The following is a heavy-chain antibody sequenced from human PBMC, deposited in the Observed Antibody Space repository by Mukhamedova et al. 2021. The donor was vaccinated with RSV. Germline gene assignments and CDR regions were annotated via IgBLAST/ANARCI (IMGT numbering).Heavy chain of an antibody. J-gene: IGHJ4*02. CDR3: ARDGQSSANYAFDY. D-gene: IGHD3-10*01. V-gene: IGHV3-33*01. Sequence: EWVANIWNDGTNKHYADSVKDRFTISRDISKNTVYLQMNSLRAEDTAVYYCARDGQSSANYAFDYWGQGNLVTVSS. CDR2: IWNDGTNK.